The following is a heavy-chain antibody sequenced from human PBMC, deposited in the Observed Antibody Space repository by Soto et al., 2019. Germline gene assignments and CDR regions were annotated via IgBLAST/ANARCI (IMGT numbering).Heavy chain of an antibody. J-gene: IGHJ3*02. Sequence: QLHLVQSGAVVKKPGASVTVSCSASGYPVTAYYMHWVRQAPGRGLEWMGGINPATGAAKYTQTSQGRVTMTRDTSTCTVFMELSGLTSEDTAVFYCARGGGVGVAGSAAFDMWGQGTLVTVSS. CDR1: GYPVTAYY. D-gene: IGHD3-3*01. CDR2: INPATGAA. V-gene: IGHV1-2*02. CDR3: ARGGGVGVAGSAAFDM.